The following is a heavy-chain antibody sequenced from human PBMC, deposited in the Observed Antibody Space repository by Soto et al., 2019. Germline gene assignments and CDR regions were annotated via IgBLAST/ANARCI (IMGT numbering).Heavy chain of an antibody. CDR3: ARCVGAVAGSN. CDR2: IKRDGSEK. V-gene: IGHV3-7*05. D-gene: IGHD6-19*01. CDR1: GFTLSSYW. J-gene: IGHJ1*01. Sequence: EVQLVESGGGLVQPGGSLRLSCVASGFTLSSYWMSWVRQAPGKGPEWVANIKRDGSEKYYADSVKGRFTISRDNAKNSLLREMNSLRAEDTALYYCARCVGAVAGSNLGQGTLVTVSS.